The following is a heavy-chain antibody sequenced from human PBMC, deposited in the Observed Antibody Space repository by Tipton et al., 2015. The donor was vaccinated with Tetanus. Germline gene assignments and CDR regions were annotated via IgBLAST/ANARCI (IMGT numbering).Heavy chain of an antibody. CDR2: IYYSGST. Sequence: TLSLTCTVSGGSISSYYWSWIRQPPGKGLEWIGDIYYSGSTNYNPSLKSRVTISVDTSKNQFSLKLSSVTAADTAVYYCARDRSPCNWSDDLHAGNYYYHYGRDVWGQGTTVTVSS. J-gene: IGHJ6*02. D-gene: IGHD1-1*01. V-gene: IGHV4-59*01. CDR3: ARDRSPCNWSDDLHAGNYYYHYGRDV. CDR1: GGSISSYY.